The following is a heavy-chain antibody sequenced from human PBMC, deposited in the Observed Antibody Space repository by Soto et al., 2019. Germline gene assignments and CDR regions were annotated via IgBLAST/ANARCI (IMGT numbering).Heavy chain of an antibody. CDR1: GGTFSSYA. Sequence: QVQLVQSGAEVKKPGSSVKVSCKASGGTFSSYAISWVRQAPGQGLEWMGGIIPIFGTANYAQKFKGRVTITADESKSTAYMELSSLRSEDTAVYYCARDQSYYDSSGYYFDIWGQGTMVTVSS. V-gene: IGHV1-69*12. J-gene: IGHJ3*02. D-gene: IGHD3-22*01. CDR2: IIPIFGTA. CDR3: ARDQSYYDSSGYYFDI.